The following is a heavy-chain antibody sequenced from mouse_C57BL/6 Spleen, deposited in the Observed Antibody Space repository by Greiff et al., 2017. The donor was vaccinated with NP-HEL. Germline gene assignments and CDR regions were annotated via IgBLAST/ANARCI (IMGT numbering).Heavy chain of an antibody. CDR1: GYSFTGYY. CDR3: ARGVYYGSSPYYFDY. D-gene: IGHD1-1*01. V-gene: IGHV1-42*01. CDR2: INPSTGGT. Sequence: VQLQQSGPELVKPGASVKISCKASGYSFTGYYMNWVKQSPEKSLEWIGEINPSTGGTTYNQKFKAKATLTVDKSSSTAYMQLKSLTSEDSAVYYCARGVYYGSSPYYFDYWGQGTTLTVSS. J-gene: IGHJ2*01.